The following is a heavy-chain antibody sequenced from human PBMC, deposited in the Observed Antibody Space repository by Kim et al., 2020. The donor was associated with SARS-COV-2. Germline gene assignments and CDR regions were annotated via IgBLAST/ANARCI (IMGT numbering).Heavy chain of an antibody. CDR3: AKGTAAYSYFHLDS. CDR2: LSADGRTT. D-gene: IGHD5-18*01. Sequence: GGSLRLSCTASGFTFGTFALSWVRQAPGKVLEWVSALSADGRTTYYADSLKGRLAVSRDNSKNTLFLQMDSLRGEDTAVYYCAKGTAAYSYFHLDSWGQG. J-gene: IGHJ5*02. CDR1: GFTFGTFA. V-gene: IGHV3-23*01.